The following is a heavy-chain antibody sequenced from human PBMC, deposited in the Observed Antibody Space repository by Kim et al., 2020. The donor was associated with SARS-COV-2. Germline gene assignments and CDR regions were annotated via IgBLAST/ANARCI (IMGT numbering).Heavy chain of an antibody. V-gene: IGHV3-23*01. CDR1: GFTFTTYA. CDR2: ISGSGGFT. D-gene: IGHD3-3*01. Sequence: GGSLRLSCAASGFTFTTYAMTWVRQAPGKGLEWVSYISGSGGFTYYADSVKGRFTISRDNSKNTLYLQLNSLRAEDTAIYYCAKDDEGGYDFWSGFSGWGQGALVTVSS. J-gene: IGHJ4*02. CDR3: AKDDEGGYDFWSGFSG.